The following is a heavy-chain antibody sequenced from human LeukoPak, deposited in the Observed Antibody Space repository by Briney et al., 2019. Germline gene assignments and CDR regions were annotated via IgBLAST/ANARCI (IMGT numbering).Heavy chain of an antibody. CDR1: GFAVSSNY. V-gene: IGHV3-48*01. J-gene: IGHJ6*03. Sequence: GGSLRLSCAISGFAVSSNYMSWVRQAPGKGLEWVSYISSSSSTIHYADSVKGRFTISRDNAKNSLYLQMNSLRAEDTAVYYCARKQLGYYYMDVWGKGTTVTVSS. CDR3: ARKQLGYYYMDV. D-gene: IGHD6-6*01. CDR2: ISSSSSTI.